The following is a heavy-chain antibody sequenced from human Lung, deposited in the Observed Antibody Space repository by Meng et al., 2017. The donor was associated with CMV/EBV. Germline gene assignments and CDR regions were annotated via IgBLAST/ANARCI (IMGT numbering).Heavy chain of an antibody. CDR1: GVTVSKNKYY. J-gene: IGHJ5*02. Sequence: LXCSVSGVTVSKNKYYWSWIRQPPGQGLEWLGYIYSIGSANYNPSFKSRVTISKDTSRNQFSLTLNSVTAADTAVYYCARYDHDSGDWRLDPLGQGXLVTVSS. V-gene: IGHV4-61*01. CDR3: ARYDHDSGDWRLDP. CDR2: IYSIGSA. D-gene: IGHD2-21*01.